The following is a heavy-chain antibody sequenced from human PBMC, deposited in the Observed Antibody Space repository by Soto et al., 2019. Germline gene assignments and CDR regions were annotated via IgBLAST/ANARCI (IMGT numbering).Heavy chain of an antibody. CDR3: ARDRTMIVVALSQVPFDY. V-gene: IGHV1-18*01. Sequence: GASVKVSCKASGYTFTSYGISWVRQAPGQGLEWMGWISAYNGNTNYAQKLQGRVTMTTDTSTSTAYMELRSLRSDDTAVYYCARDRTMIVVALSQVPFDYWGQGTLVTVSS. CDR2: ISAYNGNT. CDR1: GYTFTSYG. D-gene: IGHD3-22*01. J-gene: IGHJ4*02.